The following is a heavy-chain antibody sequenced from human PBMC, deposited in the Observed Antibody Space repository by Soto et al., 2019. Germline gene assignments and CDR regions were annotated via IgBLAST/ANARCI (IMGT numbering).Heavy chain of an antibody. V-gene: IGHV3-23*01. D-gene: IGHD2-2*01. J-gene: IGHJ6*02. Sequence: GGSLRLSCAAFGFTFSSYGMKWVLQAPGKGLEWVSLIGESGTPTYYADSVKGRFTISRDNSGNTLFLEMYSLRAEDTAVYYCARYIPGVRYYGMDVWGQGTTVTVSS. CDR2: IGESGTPT. CDR1: GFTFSSYG. CDR3: ARYIPGVRYYGMDV.